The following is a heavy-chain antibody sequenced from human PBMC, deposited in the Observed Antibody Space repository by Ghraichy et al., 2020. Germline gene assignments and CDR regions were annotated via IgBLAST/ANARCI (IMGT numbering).Heavy chain of an antibody. V-gene: IGHV1-2*02. CDR2: INPNTAGT. CDR1: GYTFTGYC. Sequence: ASVKVSCKASGYTFTGYCMHWVRQAPGQGLEWLGWINPNTAGTNYAQKFQGRVSMTRDTSISTAYMELSRLRSDDTAVYYCARDFKRFLEWLSQGYYGMDVWGQGTTVTVSS. D-gene: IGHD3-3*01. J-gene: IGHJ6*02. CDR3: ARDFKRFLEWLSQGYYGMDV.